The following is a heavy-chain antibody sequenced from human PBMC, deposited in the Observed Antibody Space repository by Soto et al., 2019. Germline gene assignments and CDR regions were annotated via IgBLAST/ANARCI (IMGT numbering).Heavy chain of an antibody. J-gene: IGHJ5*01. CDR3: ARGGSGATSWFDS. CDR1: GGTFSNDI. Sequence: ASVKVSCKTSGGTFSNDIITWVRQAPGQRLEWMGRIDPGSGNTKYSQKFQGRVTITRDTSASTAYMELTSLRSEDTTVYYCARGGSGATSWFDSWGQGTLVTVSS. CDR2: IDPGSGNT. V-gene: IGHV1-3*01. D-gene: IGHD3-10*01.